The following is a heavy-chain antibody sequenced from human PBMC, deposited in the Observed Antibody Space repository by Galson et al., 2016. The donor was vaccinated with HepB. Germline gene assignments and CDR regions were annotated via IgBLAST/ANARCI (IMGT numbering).Heavy chain of an antibody. V-gene: IGHV3-48*01. CDR2: ITTSSSTI. Sequence: SLRLSCAVSGLTLSNYNMNWVRQAPGKGLEWISYITTSSSTIYYADSVKGRFTISRDNAKNSLYLQMNSLRAEDTAFYYCATDYSPYAPRQGFHYWGQGTLVTVSS. D-gene: IGHD5-12*01. CDR3: ATDYSPYAPRQGFHY. CDR1: GLTLSNYN. J-gene: IGHJ4*02.